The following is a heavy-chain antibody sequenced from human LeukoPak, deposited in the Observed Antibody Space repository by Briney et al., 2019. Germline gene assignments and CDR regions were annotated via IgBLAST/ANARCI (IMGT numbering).Heavy chain of an antibody. V-gene: IGHV3-9*01. CDR1: GFTFDDYA. Sequence: SLRLSCAPSGFTFDDYAMHWVRQAPGKGLECVSCISWNSGSIGYADSVKGRFPISRDNAKNYLYLQMNSLRAEDTALYYCAKAKQQLGTYYYYGMDVWGQGTTVTVSS. CDR3: AKAKQQLGTYYYYGMDV. D-gene: IGHD6-13*01. J-gene: IGHJ6*02. CDR2: ISWNSGSI.